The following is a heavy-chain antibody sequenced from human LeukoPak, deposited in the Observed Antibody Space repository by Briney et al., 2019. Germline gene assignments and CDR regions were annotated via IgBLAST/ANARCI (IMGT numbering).Heavy chain of an antibody. CDR3: ATTYYDSSGYYH. V-gene: IGHV1-2*02. D-gene: IGHD3-22*01. CDR2: INPNSGGT. CDR1: GYTFTGYY. J-gene: IGHJ4*02. Sequence: GASVKVSCKASGYTFTGYYMHWVRQAPGQGLEWMGWINPNSGGTNYAQKFQGRVTMTRDTSISTAYMELSRLRSDDTAMYYCATTYYDSSGYYHWGQGTLVTVSS.